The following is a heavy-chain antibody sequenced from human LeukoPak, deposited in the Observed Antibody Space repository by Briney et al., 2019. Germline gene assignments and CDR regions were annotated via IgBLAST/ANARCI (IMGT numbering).Heavy chain of an antibody. CDR3: TRGPIQLWLHSGMDV. V-gene: IGHV3-49*04. CDR2: IRIKANRATK. J-gene: IGHJ6*02. CDR1: GFTFGNHA. D-gene: IGHD5-18*01. Sequence: GRSLSLSCPASGFTFGNHAMSWVSQAPGKGIEFLVFIRIKANRATKTYSASVKRRFIIARDDSKSNAYLQMNSLTTKDTAMYYCTRGPIQLWLHSGMDVWGQGTTVIVS.